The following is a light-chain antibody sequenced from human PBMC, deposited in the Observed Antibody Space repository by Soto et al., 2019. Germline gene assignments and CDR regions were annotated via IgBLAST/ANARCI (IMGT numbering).Light chain of an antibody. Sequence: EIVMTQSPATLSVSPGERATLSCRASQSVFSSLAWYQQKPGQAPRLLIYGAATRATGIPGRFSGSGSGTEFTLTISSLQSEDFAVYYCQQYHNWPAFGQGTRLEIK. J-gene: IGKJ5*01. CDR2: GAA. V-gene: IGKV3-15*01. CDR3: QQYHNWPA. CDR1: QSVFSS.